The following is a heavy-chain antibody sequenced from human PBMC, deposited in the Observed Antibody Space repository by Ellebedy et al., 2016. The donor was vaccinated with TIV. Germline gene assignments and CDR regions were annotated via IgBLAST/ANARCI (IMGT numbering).Heavy chain of an antibody. V-gene: IGHV1-8*01. Sequence: AASVKVSCKASGYTFTSYDINWVRQATGQGLGWMGWMNPNSGNTGYAQKFQGRVTMTRNTSISTAYMELSSLRSEDTAVYYCARVQRFYYDSSGYYYDYYFDYWGQGTLVTVSS. CDR2: MNPNSGNT. J-gene: IGHJ4*02. CDR3: ARVQRFYYDSSGYYYDYYFDY. D-gene: IGHD3-22*01. CDR1: GYTFTSYD.